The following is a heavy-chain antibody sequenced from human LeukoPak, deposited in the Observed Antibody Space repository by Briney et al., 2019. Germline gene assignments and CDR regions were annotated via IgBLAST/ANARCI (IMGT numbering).Heavy chain of an antibody. CDR2: ISSSSSTI. V-gene: IGHV3-48*04. CDR1: GFTFSSYS. D-gene: IGHD3/OR15-3a*01. J-gene: IGHJ4*02. Sequence: PGGSLRLSCAASGFTFSSYSMNWVRQAPGKGLEWVSYISSSSSTIYYADSVKGRFTISRDNAKNSLYLQMNSLRAEDTAVYYCARGGPGITWTGNYWGQGTLVTVSS. CDR3: ARGGPGITWTGNY.